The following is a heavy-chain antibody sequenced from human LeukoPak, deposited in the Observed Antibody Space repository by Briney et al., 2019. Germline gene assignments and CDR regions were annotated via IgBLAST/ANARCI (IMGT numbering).Heavy chain of an antibody. D-gene: IGHD2-2*01. CDR3: ARDVACSSTSCYSHNWFDP. V-gene: IGHV1-46*02. CDR2: INPSDDST. CDR1: GYTFNSSY. J-gene: IGHJ5*02. Sequence: ASVKVSCKASGYTFNSSYMHWVRQAPGQGLEWMGIINPSDDSTRYAQKFQGRVTMTKDTSTNTVYMHLSSLSSDDTAVYYCARDVACSSTSCYSHNWFDPWGQGTLVTVSS.